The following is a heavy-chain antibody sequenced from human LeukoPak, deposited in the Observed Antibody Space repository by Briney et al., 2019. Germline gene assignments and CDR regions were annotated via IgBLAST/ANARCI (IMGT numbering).Heavy chain of an antibody. D-gene: IGHD7-27*01. CDR1: GYTFTGYY. J-gene: IGHJ6*01. CDR2: INPNSGGT. CDR3: ARATLTGHGLTYYYYGMDV. Sequence: GASVKVSCKASGYTFTGYYMHWVRQAPGQGLEWMGWINPNSGGTNYAQKFQGRVTMTRDTSISTAYMELSRLRSDDTAVYYCARATLTGHGLTYYYYGMDVWGQGTTVTVSS. V-gene: IGHV1-2*02.